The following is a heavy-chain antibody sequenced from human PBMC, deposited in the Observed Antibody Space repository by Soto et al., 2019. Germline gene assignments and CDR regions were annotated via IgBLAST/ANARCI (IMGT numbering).Heavy chain of an antibody. J-gene: IGHJ6*02. Sequence: PGGSLRLSCAASGFTFSTYAMHWVRQAPGKGLEWVAVISYDGSNKYYADSVKGRFTISRDNSKTTLYLQMNSLRAEDTAVYYCAREVVPAASPPYYYYYGMDVWGQGTTVTVSS. D-gene: IGHD2-2*01. CDR1: GFTFSTYA. CDR2: ISYDGSNK. CDR3: AREVVPAASPPYYYYYGMDV. V-gene: IGHV3-30-3*01.